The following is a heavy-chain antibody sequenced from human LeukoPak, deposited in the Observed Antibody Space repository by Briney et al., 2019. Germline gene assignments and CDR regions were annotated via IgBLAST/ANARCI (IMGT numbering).Heavy chain of an antibody. Sequence: SETLSLTCTVSGGSIKTYYWSWIRQPPGKGPEWIGYIYYSGSTNYNPSLKSRVTISVDTSKNQFSLKLSSVTSADTAVYYCARVRYFDWLSNHYYGVDVWGQGTTVTVSS. CDR2: IYYSGST. CDR3: ARVRYFDWLSNHYYGVDV. CDR1: GGSIKTYY. J-gene: IGHJ6*02. V-gene: IGHV4-59*01. D-gene: IGHD3-9*01.